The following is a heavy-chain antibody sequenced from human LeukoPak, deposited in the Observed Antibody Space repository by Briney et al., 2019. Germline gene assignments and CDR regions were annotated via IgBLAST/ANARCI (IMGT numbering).Heavy chain of an antibody. V-gene: IGHV1-18*01. CDR1: GGTFSSYA. J-gene: IGHJ4*02. D-gene: IGHD6-19*01. CDR3: ARRLPGYSSGWYDY. Sequence: ASVKVSCKASGGTFSSYAISWVRQAPGQGLEWMGWISAYNGNTNYAQKLQGRVTMTTDTSTSTAYMELRSLRSDDTAVYYCARRLPGYSSGWYDYWGQGTLVTVSS. CDR2: ISAYNGNT.